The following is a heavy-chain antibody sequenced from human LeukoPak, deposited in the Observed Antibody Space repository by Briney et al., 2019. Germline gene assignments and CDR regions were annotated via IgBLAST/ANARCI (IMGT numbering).Heavy chain of an antibody. CDR2: IKTDGSIT. Sequence: PGGSLRLSCAASGFTFSSYWMHWVRQAPGKGLVWVSRIKTDGSITSYADSVKGRFTISRDNAKNTLYVQMNSLRVEDTAVYYCARVGLGEWYFDLWGRGTLVTMSS. CDR3: ARVGLGEWYFDL. CDR1: GFTFSSYW. J-gene: IGHJ2*01. D-gene: IGHD1-26*01. V-gene: IGHV3-74*01.